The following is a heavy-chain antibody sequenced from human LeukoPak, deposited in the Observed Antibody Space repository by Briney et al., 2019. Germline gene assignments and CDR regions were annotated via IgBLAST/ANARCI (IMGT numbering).Heavy chain of an antibody. CDR3: ARELTWELLSLGLSYYYGMDV. J-gene: IGHJ6*02. Sequence: ASVKVSFKASGYTFTSYYMHWVRQAPGQGLEWMGIINPSGGSTSYAQKFQGRVTMTRDTSTSTVYMELSSLRSEDTAVYYCARELTWELLSLGLSYYYGMDVWGQGTTVTVSS. CDR2: INPSGGST. D-gene: IGHD1-26*01. V-gene: IGHV1-46*01. CDR1: GYTFTSYY.